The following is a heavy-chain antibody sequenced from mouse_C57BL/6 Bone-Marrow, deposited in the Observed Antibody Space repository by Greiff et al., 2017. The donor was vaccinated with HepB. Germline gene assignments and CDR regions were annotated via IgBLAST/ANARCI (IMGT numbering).Heavy chain of an antibody. CDR2: ISDGGSYT. V-gene: IGHV5-4*03. Sequence: DVKLVESGGGLVKPGGSLKLSCAASGFTFSSYAMSWVRQTPEKRLEWVATISDGGSYTYYPDNVKGRFTISRDNAKNNLYLQMSHLKSEDTAMYYCAIKPSGDAMDYWGQGTSVTVSS. CDR1: GFTFSSYA. J-gene: IGHJ4*01. D-gene: IGHD3-2*02. CDR3: AIKPSGDAMDY.